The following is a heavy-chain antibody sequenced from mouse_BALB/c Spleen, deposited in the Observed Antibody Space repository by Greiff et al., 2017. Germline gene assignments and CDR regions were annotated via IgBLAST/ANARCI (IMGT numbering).Heavy chain of an antibody. CDR2: INPDSSTI. V-gene: IGHV4-1*02. CDR3: ARRLLYYYGSSVYAMDY. J-gene: IGHJ4*01. D-gene: IGHD1-1*01. CDR1: GFDFSRYW. Sequence: EVMLVESGGGLVQPGGSLKLSCAASGFDFSRYWMSWVRQAPGKGLEWIGEINPDSSTINYTPSLKDKFIISRDNAKNTLYLQMSKVRSEDTALYYCARRLLYYYGSSVYAMDYWGQGTSVTVSS.